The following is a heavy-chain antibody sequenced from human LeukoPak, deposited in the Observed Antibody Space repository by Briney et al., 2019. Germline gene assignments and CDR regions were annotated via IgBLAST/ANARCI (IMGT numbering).Heavy chain of an antibody. CDR1: GGSFSGYY. CDR2: IIHTGRT. Sequence: PSETLSLTCGVYGGSFSGYYWTWIRQSPGMGLEWIGEIIHTGRTNYNPSLSSRVSISVDTSKNQFSLQLSSVTAADTAVYYCARGILVTVHAAFDYWGQGTLVTVSS. D-gene: IGHD2/OR15-2a*01. J-gene: IGHJ4*02. CDR3: ARGILVTVHAAFDY. V-gene: IGHV4-34*01.